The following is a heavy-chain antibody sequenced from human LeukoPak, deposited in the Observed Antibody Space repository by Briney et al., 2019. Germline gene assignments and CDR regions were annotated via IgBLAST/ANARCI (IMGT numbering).Heavy chain of an antibody. D-gene: IGHD4-17*01. V-gene: IGHV4-39*01. CDR2: IYYSGST. J-gene: IGHJ4*02. CDR3: AGTRGAPDYGDYVTFDY. CDR1: GGSISSYY. Sequence: SETLSLTCTVSGGSISSYYWGWIRQPPGKGLEWIGSIYYSGSTYYNPSLKSRVTISVDTSKNQFSLKLSSMTAADTAVYYCAGTRGAPDYGDYVTFDYWGQGTLVTVSS.